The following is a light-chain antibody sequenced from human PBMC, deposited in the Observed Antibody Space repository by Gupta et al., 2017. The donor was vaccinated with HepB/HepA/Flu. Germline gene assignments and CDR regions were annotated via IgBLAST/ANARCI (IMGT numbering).Light chain of an antibody. CDR3: QQSDFVPFT. J-gene: IGKJ3*01. CDR1: QSIKNY. CDR2: IGS. Sequence: MQMTQFPSSLSASVGDRVTITCRASQSIKNYVNWYLQRPGRAPKLLIYIGSSLQNGVSSRFSGSYSGTDFTLTISNLQSEDFATYFCQQSDFVPFTFGHGTVVDVK. V-gene: IGKV1-39*01.